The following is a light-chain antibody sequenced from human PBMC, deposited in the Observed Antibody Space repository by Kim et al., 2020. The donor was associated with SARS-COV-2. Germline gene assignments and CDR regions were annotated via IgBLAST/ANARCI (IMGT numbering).Light chain of an antibody. CDR3: QKYNGAPWT. CDR1: QGINND. V-gene: IGKV1-27*01. Sequence: ASVGDRVTITCRASQGINNDLAWYQQKPGKVPNLLIYGASALQSGVPSRFSGRGSGTDFTLTISSLQPEDVAIYYCQKYNGAPWTFGQGTKVEI. CDR2: GAS. J-gene: IGKJ1*01.